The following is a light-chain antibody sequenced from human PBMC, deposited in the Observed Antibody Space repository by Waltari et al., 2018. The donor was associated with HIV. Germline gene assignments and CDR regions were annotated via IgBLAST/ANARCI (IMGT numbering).Light chain of an antibody. J-gene: IGLJ2*01. CDR1: RSNIGYNS. CDR3: GTWDNGLSEVL. CDR2: DND. V-gene: IGLV1-51*01. Sequence: QSGLTQPPSVSAAPGQRVPISCPGTRSNIGYNSFSWYQQLPGAAPKLLIYDNDKRPSGIPDRFSASKSGTSVTLGITGLQTGDEATYYCGTWDNGLSEVLFGGGTKLTVL.